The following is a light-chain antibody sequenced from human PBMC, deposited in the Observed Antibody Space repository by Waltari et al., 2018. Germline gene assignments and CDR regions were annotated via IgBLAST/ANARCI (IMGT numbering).Light chain of an antibody. CDR2: DAS. J-gene: IGKJ4*01. CDR3: QERSNWPGGS. CDR1: EGVSTY. Sequence: EIVLTQSPGTLSLSPGESATLSCRACEGVSTYLAWYQQKPGQAPRLLIYDASNRAAGIPARFVASGSETDFTLTISRLEPEDFAVYYCQERSNWPGGSFGGGTKVEIK. V-gene: IGKV3-11*01.